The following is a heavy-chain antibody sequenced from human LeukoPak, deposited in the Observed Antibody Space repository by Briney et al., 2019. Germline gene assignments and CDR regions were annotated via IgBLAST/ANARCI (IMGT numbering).Heavy chain of an antibody. D-gene: IGHD3-22*01. J-gene: IGHJ4*02. V-gene: IGHV3-30*02. CDR1: GFTFSSYG. Sequence: PGGSLRLSCAASGFTFSSYGMHWVRQAPGKGLEWVAFIRYDGSNKYYADSVKGRFTISRDNSKNTLYLQMNSLRAEDTAVYYCAKERVYYDSTPLDYWGQGTLVTVSS. CDR3: AKERVYYDSTPLDY. CDR2: IRYDGSNK.